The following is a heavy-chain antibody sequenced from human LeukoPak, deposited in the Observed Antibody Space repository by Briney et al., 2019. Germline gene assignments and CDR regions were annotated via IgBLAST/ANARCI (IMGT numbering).Heavy chain of an antibody. CDR1: GGSISSSSYY. D-gene: IGHD3-3*01. V-gene: IGHV4-39*01. Sequence: PSETLSLTCTVSGGSISSSSYYWGWIRQPPGKGLEWIGEINHSGSTNFNPSLKSRVAISIDTSKNQFSLKLTSVTAADTAVYYCARHGAPPYEWLHFYWYFDLWGRGSLVTVSS. CDR3: ARHGAPPYEWLHFYWYFDL. J-gene: IGHJ2*01. CDR2: INHSGST.